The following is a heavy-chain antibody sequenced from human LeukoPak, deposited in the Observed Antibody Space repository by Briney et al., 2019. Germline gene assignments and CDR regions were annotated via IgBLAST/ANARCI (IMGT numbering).Heavy chain of an antibody. V-gene: IGHV1-69*13. CDR3: ARGEAAAGPPPLYYYYYGMDV. D-gene: IGHD6-13*01. J-gene: IGHJ6*02. CDR1: GGTFSSYA. CDR2: IIPIFGTA. Sequence: GASVKVSCKASGGTFSSYAISWVRQAPGQGLEWMGGIIPIFGTANYAQKFQGRVTITADESTSTAYMELSSLRSEDTAVYYCARGEAAAGPPPLYYYYYGMDVWGQGTTVTVSS.